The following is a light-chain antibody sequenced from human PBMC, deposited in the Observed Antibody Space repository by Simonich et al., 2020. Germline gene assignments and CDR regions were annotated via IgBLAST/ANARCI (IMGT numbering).Light chain of an antibody. J-gene: IGLJ3*02. CDR1: SSINVDTYR. CDR3: MIWHSSAWV. V-gene: IGLV5-45*01. Sequence: QAVLTQPASLSASPGASASLTCTLRSSINVDTYRIYWYQQKPGSPPQYLLRYKSDSDKQQGSGGPSRFSGSKDASANAGILLISGLQSEDEADYYCMIWHSSAWVFGGGTKLTVL. CDR2: YKSDSDK.